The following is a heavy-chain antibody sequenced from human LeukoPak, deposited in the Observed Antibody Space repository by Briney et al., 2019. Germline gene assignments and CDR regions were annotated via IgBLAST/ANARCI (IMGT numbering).Heavy chain of an antibody. CDR1: GLLVSSNS. CDR3: ARVAGLS. Sequence: GGSLRLSCAVSGLLVSSNSMSWGRQAPGKGLEWVSIIYSGGSTNYADSVKGRFTISRDNSKNTLYLQMNSLRAEDTALYYCARVAGLSWGQGTLVTVSS. D-gene: IGHD3-16*01. CDR2: IYSGGST. V-gene: IGHV3-66*01. J-gene: IGHJ5*02.